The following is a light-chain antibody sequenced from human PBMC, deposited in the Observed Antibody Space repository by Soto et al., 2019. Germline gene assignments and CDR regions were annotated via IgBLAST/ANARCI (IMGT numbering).Light chain of an antibody. CDR1: QSVSIW. V-gene: IGKV1-5*01. CDR3: QQLLSYPLT. J-gene: IGKJ4*01. CDR2: AAS. Sequence: DIQLTQSPSTLSASVGDRVTITCRASQSVSIWLAWYQQKPGKAPNLLIFAASTLHAGVPSRFSGSGSETDFTLTISNLQPDDSATYFCQQLLSYPLTFGGGTKVDI.